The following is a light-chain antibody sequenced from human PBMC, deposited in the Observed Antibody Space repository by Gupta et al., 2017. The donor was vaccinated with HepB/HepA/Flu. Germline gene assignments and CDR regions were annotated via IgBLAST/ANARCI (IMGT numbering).Light chain of an antibody. CDR3: QQYDNLPYT. CDR1: QDISNY. V-gene: IGKV1-33*01. CDR2: DAS. Sequence: DIQMTQSPSSLSASVGDRVTITCQARQDISNYLNWYQQKPGKATKLLIYDASNLETGVPSRFSGSGSRTDFTFTISSLQPEDIATYYCQQYDNLPYTFGQGTKLEIK. J-gene: IGKJ2*01.